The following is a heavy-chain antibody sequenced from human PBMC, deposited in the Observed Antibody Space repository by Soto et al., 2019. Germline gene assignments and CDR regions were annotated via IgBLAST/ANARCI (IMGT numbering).Heavy chain of an antibody. CDR2: ISYDGSNK. CDR1: GFTFSSYA. D-gene: IGHD6-6*01. Sequence: PGGSLRLSCAASGFTFSSYAMHWVRQAPGKGLEWVAVISYDGSNKYYADSVKGRFTISRDNSKNTLYLQMNSLRAEDTAVYYCARDLLAAPNRGRFDPWGQGTLGTVS. CDR3: ARDLLAAPNRGRFDP. V-gene: IGHV3-30-3*01. J-gene: IGHJ5*02.